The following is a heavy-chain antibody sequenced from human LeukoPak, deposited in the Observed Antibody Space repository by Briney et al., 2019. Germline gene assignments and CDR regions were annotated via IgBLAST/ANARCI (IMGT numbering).Heavy chain of an antibody. CDR2: ISGSGGST. CDR3: ASHRDYGDYGALDY. J-gene: IGHJ4*02. D-gene: IGHD4-17*01. Sequence: GGSLRLSCAASGFTFSSYAMSWVRQAPGKGLEWVSVISGSGGSTYYADSVKGRLTISRDNSKNTLYLQMNSLRAKDTAVYYCASHRDYGDYGALDYWGQGTLVTVSS. CDR1: GFTFSSYA. V-gene: IGHV3-23*01.